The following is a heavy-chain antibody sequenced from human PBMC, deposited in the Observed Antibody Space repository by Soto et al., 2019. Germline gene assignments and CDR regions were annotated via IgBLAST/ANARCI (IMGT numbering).Heavy chain of an antibody. CDR3: ARPSIAARPGWFDP. CDR1: GGSISSSSYY. Sequence: PSETLSLTCTVSGGSISSSSYYWGWIRQPPGKGLEWIGSIYYSGSTYYNQSRKWRVTISVDTSKNQFSLKLSSVTAADTAVYYCARPSIAARPGWFDPWGQGTLVTVSS. J-gene: IGHJ5*02. D-gene: IGHD6-6*01. V-gene: IGHV4-39*01. CDR2: IYYSGST.